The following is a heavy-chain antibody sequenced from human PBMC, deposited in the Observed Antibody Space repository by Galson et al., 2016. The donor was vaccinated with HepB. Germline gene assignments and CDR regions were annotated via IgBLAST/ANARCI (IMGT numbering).Heavy chain of an antibody. CDR3: AKVYCYGDSCCHFDS. Sequence: SLRLSCAASGFTFSNYAMSWVRQAPGKGLEWVSGIIENGGDTYYAASVKGGFTISRDNSKNTLYLQMNSLRAEDTAVYYCAKVYCYGDSCCHFDSWGQGTLLTVSS. D-gene: IGHD2-15*01. CDR1: GFTFSNYA. J-gene: IGHJ4*02. CDR2: IIENGGDT. V-gene: IGHV3-23*01.